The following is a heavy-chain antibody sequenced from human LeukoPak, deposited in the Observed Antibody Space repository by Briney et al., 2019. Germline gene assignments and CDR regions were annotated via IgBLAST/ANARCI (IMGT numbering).Heavy chain of an antibody. CDR1: GFTFSIYG. J-gene: IGHJ4*02. D-gene: IGHD1-1*01. V-gene: IGHV3-23*01. Sequence: GGSLILSCAASGFTFSIYGMTWVRQAPGKGLEWVSGISGSGDNTYYADSVKGRFTISRDNSKNTLYLQMNSLRAEDTAVYYCAKGYTSNDYWGQGTLVTVSS. CDR3: AKGYTSNDY. CDR2: ISGSGDNT.